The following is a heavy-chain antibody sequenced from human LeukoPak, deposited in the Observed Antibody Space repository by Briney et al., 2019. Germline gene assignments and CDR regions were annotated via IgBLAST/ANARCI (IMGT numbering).Heavy chain of an antibody. CDR3: ARAPGGYNTKELDY. CDR1: GFTVSSNY. D-gene: IGHD5-24*01. CDR2: IYSGGST. Sequence: GGSLRLSCAASGFTVSSNYMSWVRQAPGKGLEWVSVIYSGGSTYYADSVKGRFTISGDNSKNTLYLQMNSLRAEDTAVYYCARAPGGYNTKELDYWGQGTLVTVSS. V-gene: IGHV3-53*01. J-gene: IGHJ4*02.